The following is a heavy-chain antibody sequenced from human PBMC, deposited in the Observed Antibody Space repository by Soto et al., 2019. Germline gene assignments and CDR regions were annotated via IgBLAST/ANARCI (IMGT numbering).Heavy chain of an antibody. J-gene: IGHJ6*02. CDR2: INHSGST. CDR1: GGSISGSRFR. Sequence: SETLSLTCTVSGGSISGSRFRWGWIRQTPGKGLEWIGEINHSGSTNYNPSLKSRVTISVDTSKNHFSLKLSSVTAADTAVYYCARVSGIYYYGMDVWGQGTTVTVS. D-gene: IGHD3-10*01. CDR3: ARVSGIYYYGMDV. V-gene: IGHV4-39*02.